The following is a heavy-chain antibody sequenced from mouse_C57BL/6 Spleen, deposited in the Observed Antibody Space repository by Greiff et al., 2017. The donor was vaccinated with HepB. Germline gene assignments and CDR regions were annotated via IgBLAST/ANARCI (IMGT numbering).Heavy chain of an antibody. Sequence: EVQRVESGGGLVQPGGSLSLSCAASGFTFTDYYMSWVRQPPGKALEWLGFIRNKANGYTTEYSASVKGRFTISRDNSQSILYRQMNALRAEDSATYYCARYNQGYAMDYWGQGTSVTVSS. V-gene: IGHV7-3*01. CDR2: IRNKANGYTT. J-gene: IGHJ4*01. CDR1: GFTFTDYY. CDR3: ARYNQGYAMDY.